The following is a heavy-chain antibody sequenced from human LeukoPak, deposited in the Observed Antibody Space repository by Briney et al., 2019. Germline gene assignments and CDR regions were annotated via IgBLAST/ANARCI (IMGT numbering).Heavy chain of an antibody. CDR1: GFTFSSYA. CDR3: ARTIFGVTHGFDI. D-gene: IGHD3-3*01. CDR2: ISDNGGST. V-gene: IGHV3-23*01. Sequence: TGGSLRLSCAASGFTFSSYAMSWVRQAPGKGLEWVSVISDNGGSTYYADSVKGRFTISRDNSKNTLYLQMNSLAAEDTAVYYCARTIFGVTHGFDIWGQGTMVTVSS. J-gene: IGHJ3*02.